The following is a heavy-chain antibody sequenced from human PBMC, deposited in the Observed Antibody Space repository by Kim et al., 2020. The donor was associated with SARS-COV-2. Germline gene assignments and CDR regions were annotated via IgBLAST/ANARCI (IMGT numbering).Heavy chain of an antibody. Sequence: ASVKVSCKASGYTFTSYYMHWVRQAPGQGLEWMGIINPSGGSTSYAQKFQGRVTMTRDTSTSTVYMELSSLRSEDTAVYYCARAPDYDFWSGYYYYGMDVWGKGTTVTVSS. V-gene: IGHV1-46*01. J-gene: IGHJ6*04. D-gene: IGHD3-3*01. CDR3: ARAPDYDFWSGYYYYGMDV. CDR2: INPSGGST. CDR1: GYTFTSYY.